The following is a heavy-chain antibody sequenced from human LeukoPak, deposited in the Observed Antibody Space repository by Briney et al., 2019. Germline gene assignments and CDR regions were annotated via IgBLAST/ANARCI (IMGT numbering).Heavy chain of an antibody. CDR1: GGSFSGYY. Sequence: PSETLSLTCAVYGGSFSGYYWSWIRQPPGKGLEWIGEINHSGSTNYNPSLKSRVTISVDTSKNQFSLKLSSVTAADTAVYYCATLFGEFYGSGSYSYISNVRDYWGQGTLVTVSS. D-gene: IGHD3-10*01. V-gene: IGHV4-34*01. J-gene: IGHJ4*02. CDR3: ATLFGEFYGSGSYSYISNVRDY. CDR2: INHSGST.